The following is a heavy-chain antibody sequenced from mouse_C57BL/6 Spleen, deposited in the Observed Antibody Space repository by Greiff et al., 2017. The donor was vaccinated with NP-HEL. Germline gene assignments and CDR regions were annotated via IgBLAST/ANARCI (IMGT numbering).Heavy chain of an antibody. J-gene: IGHJ1*03. CDR3: TSTVGYFDV. CDR2: IDPSDSYT. CDR1: GYTFTSYW. V-gene: IGHV1-69*01. D-gene: IGHD1-1*01. Sequence: QVQLKQPGAELVMPGASVKLSCKASGYTFTSYWMHWVKQRPGQGLEWIGEIDPSDSYTNYNQKFKGKSTLTVDKSSSTAYMQLSSLTSEDSAVYYCTSTVGYFDVWGTGTTVTVSS.